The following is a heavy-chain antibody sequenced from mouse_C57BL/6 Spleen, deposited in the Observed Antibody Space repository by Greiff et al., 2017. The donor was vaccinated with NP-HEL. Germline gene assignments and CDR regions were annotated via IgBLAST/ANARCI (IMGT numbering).Heavy chain of an antibody. CDR3: TRGEDDYAMDY. J-gene: IGHJ4*01. V-gene: IGHV5S21*01. Sequence: EVMLVESGEGLVKPGGSLKLSCAASGFTFSSYATSWVRQTPEKRLEWVAYISSGGDYIYYADTVKGRFTISRDNARNTLYLQMSSLKSEDTAMYYCTRGEDDYAMDYWGQGTSVTVSS. CDR2: ISSGGDYI. CDR1: GFTFSSYA.